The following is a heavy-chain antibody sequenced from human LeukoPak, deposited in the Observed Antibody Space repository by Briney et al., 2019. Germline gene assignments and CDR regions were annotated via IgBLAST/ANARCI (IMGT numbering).Heavy chain of an antibody. CDR3: ARNRASLDY. CDR2: IKEDGSET. J-gene: IGHJ4*02. D-gene: IGHD3-16*02. V-gene: IGHV3-7*05. CDR1: GFTFSNFG. Sequence: GGSLRLSCAASGFTFSNFGMTWVRQAPGKGLEWVANIKEDGSETYYLDSVKGRFTISRDSAKNSLYLQMNSLRADDTAVYYCARNRASLDYWGQGTLVTVSS.